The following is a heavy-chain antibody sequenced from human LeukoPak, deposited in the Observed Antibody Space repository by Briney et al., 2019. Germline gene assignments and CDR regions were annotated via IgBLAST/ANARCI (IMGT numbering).Heavy chain of an antibody. CDR2: IIPIFGTA. V-gene: IGHV1-69*06. D-gene: IGHD1-7*01. CDR1: GGTFSSYA. J-gene: IGHJ4*02. CDR3: ARDLRYNWNYGGLDY. Sequence: SVKVSCKASGGTFSSYAISWVRQAPGQGLEWMGGIIPIFGTANYAQKFQGRVTITADKSTSTAYMELSSLRSEDTAVYYCARDLRYNWNYGGLDYWGQGTLVTVSS.